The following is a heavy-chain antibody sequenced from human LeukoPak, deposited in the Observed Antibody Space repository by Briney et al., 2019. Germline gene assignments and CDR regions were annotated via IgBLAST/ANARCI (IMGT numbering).Heavy chain of an antibody. CDR3: ATAGVYYYDSSGYDY. CDR2: ISAYNGNT. J-gene: IGHJ4*02. V-gene: IGHV1-18*01. CDR1: GYTFTNYD. Sequence: GASVKVSCKASGYTFTNYDINWVRQAPGQGLEWMGWISAYNGNTNYAQKLQGRVTMTEDTSTDTAYMELSSLRSEDTAVYYCATAGVYYYDSSGYDYWGQGTLVTVSS. D-gene: IGHD3-22*01.